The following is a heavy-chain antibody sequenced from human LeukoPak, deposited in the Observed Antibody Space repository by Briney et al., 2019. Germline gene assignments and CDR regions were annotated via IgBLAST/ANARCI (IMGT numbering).Heavy chain of an antibody. V-gene: IGHV3-23*01. CDR3: ASSIVVVPAAIVDY. CDR1: GFTFSSYA. Sequence: PGGSLRLSCAASGFTFSSYAMRWVRQAPGRGLVGVSAISCSGGSTYYADSVRGRLTISRDNSKNPLYLQMNTVGAGHTAVYYCASSIVVVPAAIVDYWGQGTLVTVSS. J-gene: IGHJ4*02. CDR2: ISCSGGST. D-gene: IGHD2-2*01.